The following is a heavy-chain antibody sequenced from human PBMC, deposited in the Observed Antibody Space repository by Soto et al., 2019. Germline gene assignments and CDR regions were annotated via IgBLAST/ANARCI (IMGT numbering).Heavy chain of an antibody. CDR2: IYSSGST. D-gene: IGHD2-15*01. J-gene: IGHJ4*02. V-gene: IGHV4-59*01. CDR1: GGSITSYY. Sequence: SEPLSLTCTVSGGSITSYYWNWIRQPPGKGLEWIGYIYSSGSTNYNPSLKGRVTMSLDTSKNQVSLNVTSVTAADTAVYYCAATPRYWGQGRLVTVSS. CDR3: AATPRY.